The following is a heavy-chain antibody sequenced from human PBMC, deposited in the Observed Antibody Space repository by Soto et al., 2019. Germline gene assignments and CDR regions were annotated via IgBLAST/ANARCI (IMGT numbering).Heavy chain of an antibody. D-gene: IGHD3-3*01. Sequence: GESLKISCTCSGYSFSTYWIAWVRQMPGKGLEWMGIIYPGDSDTRYSPSFQGQVTISADKSSSTAYLQLSSLKASDTAMYYCARHTPDFGVVMPIDYWAQGTLVTVSS. CDR3: ARHTPDFGVVMPIDY. CDR1: GYSFSTYW. V-gene: IGHV5-51*01. J-gene: IGHJ4*02. CDR2: IYPGDSDT.